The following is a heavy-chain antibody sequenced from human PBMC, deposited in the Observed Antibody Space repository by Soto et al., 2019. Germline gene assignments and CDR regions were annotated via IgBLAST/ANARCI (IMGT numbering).Heavy chain of an antibody. CDR3: AKTWFGEDNYGMDV. J-gene: IGHJ6*02. V-gene: IGHV3-30*18. CDR1: GFTFTSYG. CDR2: ISYDGSKK. D-gene: IGHD3-10*01. Sequence: GGSLRLSCAASGFTFTSYGLHWVRQAPGKGLEWVAGISYDGSKKYFADSVKGRFTISRDNPRSTLFLDMNSLRGEDTAIYYCAKTWFGEDNYGMDVWGQGTTVTVS.